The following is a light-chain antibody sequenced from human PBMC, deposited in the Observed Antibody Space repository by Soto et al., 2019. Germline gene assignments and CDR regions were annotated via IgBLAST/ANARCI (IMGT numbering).Light chain of an antibody. CDR3: SSYTSSSTRV. V-gene: IGLV2-14*01. Sequence: QSALTQPASVSGSPGQSITISCTGTSSDVGGYNYVSWYQQHPGKAPKLMIYEVSNRPSRVSNRFSGSKSGNTASLTISGLQAEDEADYYCSSYTSSSTRVFGGGNKLTVL. J-gene: IGLJ3*02. CDR1: SSDVGGYNY. CDR2: EVS.